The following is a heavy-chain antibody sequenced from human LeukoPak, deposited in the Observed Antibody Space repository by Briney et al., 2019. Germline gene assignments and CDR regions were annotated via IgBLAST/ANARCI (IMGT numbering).Heavy chain of an antibody. Sequence: PGGSLRLSCAASGFTFRSYAMSWVRQAPGKGLEWVSVISGSGDSTYYADFVKGRFTISRDNSKNTLFLQMNSLRAEDTAVYYCAKDGYTEWLGLYYFDYWGQGTLVTVSS. V-gene: IGHV3-23*01. CDR3: AKDGYTEWLGLYYFDY. CDR2: ISGSGDST. J-gene: IGHJ4*02. D-gene: IGHD6-19*01. CDR1: GFTFRSYA.